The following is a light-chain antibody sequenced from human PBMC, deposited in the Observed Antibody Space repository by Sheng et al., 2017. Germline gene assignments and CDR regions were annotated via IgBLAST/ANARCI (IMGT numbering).Light chain of an antibody. CDR3: HQYNKWPPHT. CDR2: GAS. V-gene: IGKV3-15*01. J-gene: IGKJ2*01. Sequence: EITLTQSPVSLSVSPGQRATLSCRATQSLGTNLAWYQQRPGQPPRVLIYGASTRATGVPARFGGGGSGTDFTLTINDLQLEDFAVYYCHQYNKWPPHTFGQGTRLE. CDR1: QSLGTN.